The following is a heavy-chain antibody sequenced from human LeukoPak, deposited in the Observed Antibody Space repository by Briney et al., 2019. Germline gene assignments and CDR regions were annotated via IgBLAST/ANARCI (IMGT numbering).Heavy chain of an antibody. J-gene: IGHJ4*02. D-gene: IGHD4-23*01. Sequence: KPSETLSFTCTVSGGSINNDYWSWIRQSPGKGLEWIGYIFYSGGTNYNPSLKTRVTISIDTSKTQFSLRLSSVTAADTAVYYCATHHSSTVVADDWGQGILVTVSS. CDR1: GGSINNDY. CDR3: ATHHSSTVVADD. V-gene: IGHV4-59*08. CDR2: IFYSGGT.